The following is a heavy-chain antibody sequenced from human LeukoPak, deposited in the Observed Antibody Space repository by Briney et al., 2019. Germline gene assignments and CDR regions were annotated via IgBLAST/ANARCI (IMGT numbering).Heavy chain of an antibody. Sequence: GESLKISCKGSGYSFTSYCIDWVRQMPGKGLEWMGIIYPGDSDTRYSPSFQGQVTISADKSISTAYLQWSSLKASDTAMYYCARYQLLRARSFDYWGQGTLVTVSS. CDR1: GYSFTSYC. D-gene: IGHD2-2*01. CDR3: ARYQLLRARSFDY. J-gene: IGHJ4*02. CDR2: IYPGDSDT. V-gene: IGHV5-51*01.